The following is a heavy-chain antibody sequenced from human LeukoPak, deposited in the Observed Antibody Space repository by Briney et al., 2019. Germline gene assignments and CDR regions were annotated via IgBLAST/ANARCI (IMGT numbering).Heavy chain of an antibody. J-gene: IGHJ4*02. V-gene: IGHV1-69*13. CDR3: ARNYYDSSGYYKYLDY. Sequence: SVKVSCKASGYTFTSYYMHWVRQAPGQGLEWMGGIIPIFGTANYAQKFQGRVTITADESTSTAYMELSSLRSEDTAVYYCARNYYDSSGYYKYLDYWGRGTLVTVSS. CDR2: IIPIFGTA. D-gene: IGHD3-22*01. CDR1: GYTFTSYY.